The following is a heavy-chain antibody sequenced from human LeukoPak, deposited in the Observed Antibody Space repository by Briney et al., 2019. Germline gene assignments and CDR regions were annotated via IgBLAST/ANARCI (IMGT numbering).Heavy chain of an antibody. J-gene: IGHJ4*02. V-gene: IGHV1-2*02. CDR1: GYTFTGYY. CDR2: INPNSGGT. Sequence: ASVKVSCKASGYTFTGYYMHWVRQAPGQGLEWMGWINPNSGGTNYAQKFQGRVTMTRDTSISTAYMELSRLRSDDTAVYYCAREHLNRYYFDYWGQGTLVAVSS. CDR3: AREHLNRYYFDY.